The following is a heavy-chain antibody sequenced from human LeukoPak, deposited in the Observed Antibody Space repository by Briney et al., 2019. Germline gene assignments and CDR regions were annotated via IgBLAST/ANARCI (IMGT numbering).Heavy chain of an antibody. CDR3: ARGTMIVVPEGSSIFDY. CDR2: IYTSGST. D-gene: IGHD3-22*01. Sequence: SAALVLTRPGPGCFLHRYFRGLIRAPGREGPGGVWRIYTSGSTNYNPSLKSRVTMSVDTSKNQFSLKLSSVTAADTAVYYCARGTMIVVPEGSSIFDYWGQGTLVTVSS. V-gene: IGHV4-4*07. J-gene: IGHJ4*02. CDR1: GCFLHRYF.